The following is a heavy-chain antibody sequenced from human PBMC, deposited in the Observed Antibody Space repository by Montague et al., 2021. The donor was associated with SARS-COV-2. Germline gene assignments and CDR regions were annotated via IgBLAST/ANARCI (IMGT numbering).Heavy chain of an antibody. D-gene: IGHD1-1*01. J-gene: IGHJ4*02. CDR3: TRHVHMTWPEPSPGFDS. CDR1: GDSISSSSYN. V-gene: IGHV4-39*01. CDR2: VHYSGRP. Sequence: SETLSLTCTVSGDSISSSSYNWGWIRQPPGKGLEWIGSVHYSGRPYYNPSLKSRVTIYVDTTKNQLSLKLSSVTAADTAVYYCTRHVHMTWPEPSPGFDSWGRGPLVTFSS.